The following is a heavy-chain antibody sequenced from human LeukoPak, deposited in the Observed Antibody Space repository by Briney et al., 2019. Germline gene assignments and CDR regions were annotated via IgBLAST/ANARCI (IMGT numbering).Heavy chain of an antibody. D-gene: IGHD6-19*01. Sequence: GGSLRLSCAASGFTFSSYGMHWVRQAPGKGLEWVAVISYDGSNKYYADSVKGRFTISRDNSKNTLYLQMNSLRAEDTAVYYCARDLPPPYQYSSGSTYGMDVWGQGTTVTVSS. CDR3: ARDLPPPYQYSSGSTYGMDV. CDR2: ISYDGSNK. J-gene: IGHJ6*02. CDR1: GFTFSSYG. V-gene: IGHV3-30*03.